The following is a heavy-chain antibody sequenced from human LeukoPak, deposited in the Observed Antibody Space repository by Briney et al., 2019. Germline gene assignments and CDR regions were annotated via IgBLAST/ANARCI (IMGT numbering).Heavy chain of an antibody. D-gene: IGHD1-1*01. CDR3: ARCTTGRTFCSLREIKRSREIDY. V-gene: IGHV3-21*01. Sequence: PGGSLRLSCAASGFTFSSYSMNWVRQAPGKGLEWVSSISSSSSNIYYADSVKGRFTISRDNAKNSLYLQMNSLRVEDTAVYYCARCTTGRTFCSLREIKRSREIDYWGQGTLVTVSS. CDR1: GFTFSSYS. J-gene: IGHJ4*02. CDR2: ISSSSSNI.